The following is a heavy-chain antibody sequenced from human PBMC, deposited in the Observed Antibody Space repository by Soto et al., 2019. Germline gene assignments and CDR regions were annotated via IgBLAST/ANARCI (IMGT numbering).Heavy chain of an antibody. CDR3: ARDPWRYCSGGSWFWRCPGNYTNYGMDV. CDR2: ISYDGSNK. Sequence: GGSLRLSCAASGFTFSSYAMHWVRQAPGKGLEWVAVISYDGSNKYYADSVKGRFTISRDNSKNTLYLQMNSLRAEDTAVYYCARDPWRYCSGGSWFWRCPGNYTNYGMDVWGQGTTVTVSS. D-gene: IGHD2-15*01. CDR1: GFTFSSYA. J-gene: IGHJ6*02. V-gene: IGHV3-30-3*01.